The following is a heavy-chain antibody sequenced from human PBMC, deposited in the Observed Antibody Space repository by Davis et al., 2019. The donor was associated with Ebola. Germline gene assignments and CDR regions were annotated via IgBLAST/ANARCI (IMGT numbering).Heavy chain of an antibody. CDR3: AKVRLPRTSVGLDY. CDR1: GHSFSHYW. Sequence: GESLKISCKASGHSFSHYWIGWVRQMPGKGLEWMGIIFPGDSDTRYSPSFQGHVTISADKSISTAYLQWSSLQASDTAMYYCAKVRLPRTSVGLDYWGQGTLVTVSS. J-gene: IGHJ4*02. D-gene: IGHD2/OR15-2a*01. V-gene: IGHV5-51*01. CDR2: IFPGDSDT.